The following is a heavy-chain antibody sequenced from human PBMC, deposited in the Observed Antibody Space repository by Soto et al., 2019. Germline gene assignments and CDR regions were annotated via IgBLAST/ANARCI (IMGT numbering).Heavy chain of an antibody. J-gene: IGHJ6*03. Sequence: PSETLSLTCTVSGGSISSGGYYWSWIRQHPGKGLEWIGYIYYSGSTYYNPSLKSRVTISVDTSKNQFSLKLSSVTAADTAVYYCARLDTAMGYYYYYMDVWGKGTTVTVSS. D-gene: IGHD5-18*01. CDR1: GGSISSGGYY. CDR3: ARLDTAMGYYYYYMDV. CDR2: IYYSGST. V-gene: IGHV4-31*03.